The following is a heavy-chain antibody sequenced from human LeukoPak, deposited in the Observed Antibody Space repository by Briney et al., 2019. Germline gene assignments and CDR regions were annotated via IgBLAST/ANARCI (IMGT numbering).Heavy chain of an antibody. CDR3: ARVLGAPGSYYMDV. D-gene: IGHD3-16*01. Sequence: SETLSLTCTVSGGSISNSYWSWIRQPPGKGLEWIGLIYTSGNTDKNPFLKSRVTISVDMSKNQFSLRLSSVTAADTAVYYCARVLGAPGSYYMDVWGKGTTDTVSS. V-gene: IGHV4-4*09. CDR2: IYTSGNT. J-gene: IGHJ6*03. CDR1: GGSISNSY.